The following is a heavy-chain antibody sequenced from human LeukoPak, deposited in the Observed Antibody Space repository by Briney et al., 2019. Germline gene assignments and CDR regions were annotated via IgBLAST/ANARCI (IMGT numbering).Heavy chain of an antibody. CDR2: ISGSGGST. J-gene: IGHJ2*01. Sequence: GGSLRLSCAASGFTFSSYAMSWVRQAPGKGLEWVSAISGSGGSTYYADSVKGRFTISRDNSKNTLYLQMNSLRAEDTAVYYCARDRVAPAAKIPYWYFDLWGRGTLVTVSS. CDR3: ARDRVAPAAKIPYWYFDL. D-gene: IGHD2-2*01. CDR1: GFTFSSYA. V-gene: IGHV3-23*01.